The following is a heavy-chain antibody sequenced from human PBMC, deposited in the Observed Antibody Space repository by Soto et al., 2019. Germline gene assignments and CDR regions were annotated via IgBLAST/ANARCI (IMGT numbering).Heavy chain of an antibody. CDR3: AKYSTSGPSRFFDL. CDR1: VFTFSIYA. V-gene: IGHV3-23*01. J-gene: IGHJ4*02. Sequence: GGALRLSGAASVFTFSIYAVAWIRQTPGKGLEWVSVIGAGSDGIQYVDSVKGRFSISRDNSKNTLYLHMNSLRAEDTAIYYCAKYSTSGPSRFFDLWGQGTLVTVSS. D-gene: IGHD5-12*01. CDR2: IGAGSDGI.